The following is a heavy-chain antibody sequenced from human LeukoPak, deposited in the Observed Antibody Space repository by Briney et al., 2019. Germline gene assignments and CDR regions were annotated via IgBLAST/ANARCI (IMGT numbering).Heavy chain of an antibody. V-gene: IGHV1-69*02. CDR1: GGTFSSYT. CDR2: IIPILGIA. Sequence: SVKVSCRASGGTFSSYTISWVRQAPGQGLEWMGRIIPILGIANYAQKFQGRVTITADKSTSTAYMELSSLRSEDTAVYYCARFTYSNYGDWFDPWGQGTLVTVSS. CDR3: ARFTYSNYGDWFDP. D-gene: IGHD4-11*01. J-gene: IGHJ5*02.